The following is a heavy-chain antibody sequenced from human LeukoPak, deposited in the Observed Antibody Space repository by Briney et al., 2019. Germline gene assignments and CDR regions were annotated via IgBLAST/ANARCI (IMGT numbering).Heavy chain of an antibody. CDR3: ARSGYNRFDY. J-gene: IGHJ4*02. Sequence: GGSLRLSCAASGFTFSSHWMSWVRQAPGKGLEWVSAFSGSGGSTYYADSVKGRFTISRDNSKNTLFLQMNSLRADDTAVYYCARSGYNRFDYWGQGTLVTVSS. CDR1: GFTFSSHW. D-gene: IGHD5-24*01. V-gene: IGHV3-23*01. CDR2: FSGSGGST.